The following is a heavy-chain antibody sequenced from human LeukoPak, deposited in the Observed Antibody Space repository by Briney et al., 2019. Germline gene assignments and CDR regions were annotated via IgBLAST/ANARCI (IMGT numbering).Heavy chain of an antibody. CDR2: ISWNSGRI. V-gene: IGHV3-9*01. J-gene: IGHJ4*02. Sequence: GGSLRLSCAASGFTFDDYAMNWVRQAPGKGLEWVSGISWNSGRIEYADSVKGRFTISRDNAKNSLYLQMNSLRAEDTAFYYCARVQQYDKFDYWGQGTLVTVSS. CDR3: ARVQQYDKFDY. CDR1: GFTFDDYA. D-gene: IGHD3-22*01.